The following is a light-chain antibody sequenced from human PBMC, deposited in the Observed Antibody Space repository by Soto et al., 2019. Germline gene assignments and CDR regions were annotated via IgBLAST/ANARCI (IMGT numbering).Light chain of an antibody. CDR2: GAS. J-gene: IGKJ5*01. V-gene: IGKV1-27*01. CDR1: QGISSF. CDR3: QKYSSVIT. Sequence: DIQMTQSPSSLSASVGDRVTITCRASQGISSFVAWYQQKPGKVPRLLISGASTLQSGVPSRFSGSGSGTDFTLTITSLQPEDVATYYCQKYSSVITFGQGTRLENK.